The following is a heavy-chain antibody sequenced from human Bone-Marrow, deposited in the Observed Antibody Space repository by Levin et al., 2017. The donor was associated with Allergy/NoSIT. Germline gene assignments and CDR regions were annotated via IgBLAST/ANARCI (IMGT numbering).Heavy chain of an antibody. CDR3: ARDRYAYGAFDS. CDR2: IVPIFGTT. D-gene: IGHD5-18*01. V-gene: IGHV1-69*13. J-gene: IGHJ4*02. CDR1: GDTFSSYP. Sequence: SVKVSCKASGDTFSSYPIYWVRQAPGQGLEWMGGIVPIFGTTNYAQNFQGRVTITADESTSTSYMELGGLRSEDTAVYYCARDRYAYGAFDSWGQGTLVTVSS.